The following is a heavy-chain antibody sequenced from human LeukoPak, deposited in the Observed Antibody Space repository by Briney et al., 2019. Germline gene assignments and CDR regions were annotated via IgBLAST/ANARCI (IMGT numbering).Heavy chain of an antibody. CDR2: ICGNGGCT. J-gene: IGHJ4*02. Sequence: GGSPRLSCAASGFTFSNYAMCWVRQAPGKGLEWVSSICGNGGCTYYADSVKGRFSISRDNWKNMLYLQMNSLRAEDTAIYYCARLIEAAGTDYWGQGTLVTVSS. CDR3: ARLIEAAGTDY. V-gene: IGHV3-23*01. D-gene: IGHD6-13*01. CDR1: GFTFSNYA.